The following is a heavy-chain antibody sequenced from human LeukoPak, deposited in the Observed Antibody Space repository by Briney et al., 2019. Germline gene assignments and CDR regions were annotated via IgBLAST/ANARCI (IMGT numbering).Heavy chain of an antibody. CDR2: INHSGST. J-gene: IGHJ4*02. V-gene: IGHV4-34*01. CDR3: ARRPGLYDY. CDR1: GGSFSGYY. Sequence: SETLSLTCAVYGGSFSGYYWSWIRQPPGKGLEWIGEINHSGSTNYNPSLKSRVTISVDTSKNQFSLKLSSVTAADTAVYYCARRPGLYDYWGQGTLVTVSS. D-gene: IGHD2-15*01.